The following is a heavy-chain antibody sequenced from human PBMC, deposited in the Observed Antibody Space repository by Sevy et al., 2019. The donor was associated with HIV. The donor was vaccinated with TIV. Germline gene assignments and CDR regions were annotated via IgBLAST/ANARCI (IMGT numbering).Heavy chain of an antibody. D-gene: IGHD3-16*01. J-gene: IGHJ4*02. Sequence: GGSLRLSCAASGFTFSTYGMHWVRQAPGKGLEWVAVIWYDGSNTYYADSVKGRFTISRDIAKNTLHLQMNSLRAEDTAVYYCARDLEVYVYVDYVPAFMLDYWGQGTLVTVSS. V-gene: IGHV3-33*01. CDR2: IWYDGSNT. CDR3: ARDLEVYVYVDYVPAFMLDY. CDR1: GFTFSTYG.